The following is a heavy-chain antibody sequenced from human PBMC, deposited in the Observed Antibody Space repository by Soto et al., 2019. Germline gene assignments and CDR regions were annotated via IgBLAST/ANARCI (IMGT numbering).Heavy chain of an antibody. Sequence: SGESLKISCKGSGYSFTSYWISWVRQMPGKGLEWMGRIDPSDSYTNHSPSFQGHVTISADKSISTAYLQWSSLKASDTAMYYCARTSLRYFDWSPQNAFDIWGQGTMVTVSS. V-gene: IGHV5-10-1*01. CDR2: IDPSDSYT. CDR3: ARTSLRYFDWSPQNAFDI. J-gene: IGHJ3*02. D-gene: IGHD3-9*01. CDR1: GYSFTSYW.